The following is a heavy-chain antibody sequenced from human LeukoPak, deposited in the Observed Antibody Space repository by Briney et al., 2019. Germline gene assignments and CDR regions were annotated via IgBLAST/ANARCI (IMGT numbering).Heavy chain of an antibody. CDR2: ISSDGNKN. D-gene: IGHD6-19*01. Sequence: GGSLRLSCVASGFTFSSYGMHWVRQAPGKGLEWVAFISSDGNKNYYEDSVKGRFTISRDNSKNTLFLQMSSLRPEDTAVYYCARDKWLVPSGHLHFDYWGQGTLVTVSS. CDR1: GFTFSSYG. J-gene: IGHJ4*02. V-gene: IGHV3-30*03. CDR3: ARDKWLVPSGHLHFDY.